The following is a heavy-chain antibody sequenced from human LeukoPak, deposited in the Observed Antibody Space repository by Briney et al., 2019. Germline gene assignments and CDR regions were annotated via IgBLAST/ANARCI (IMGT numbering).Heavy chain of an antibody. D-gene: IGHD1-1*01. CDR1: GGSISSSPYY. CDR2: IYYSGTT. J-gene: IGHJ3*02. V-gene: IGHV4-39*07. CDR3: ARGGFGTNAFDI. Sequence: SETLSLTCTVSGGSISSSPYYWGWIRQPPGKGLEWIGSIYYSGTTHYSPSLESRVTISVDTSKNQFSLKLSSVTAADTAVYYCARGGFGTNAFDIWGQGTMVTVSS.